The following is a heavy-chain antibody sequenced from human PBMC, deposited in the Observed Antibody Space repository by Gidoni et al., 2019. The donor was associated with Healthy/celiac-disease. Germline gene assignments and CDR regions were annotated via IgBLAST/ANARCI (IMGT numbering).Heavy chain of an antibody. CDR3: ANWGGVLLWFGESHQVY. V-gene: IGHV3-23*01. J-gene: IGHJ4*02. D-gene: IGHD3-10*01. Sequence: EVQLLESGGGLVQPGGSLRLSCAASGFTFSSYAMSWVRQAPGKGLEWVSAISGSGGSTYYADSVKGRFTISRDNSKNTLYLQMNSLRAEDTAVYYCANWGGVLLWFGESHQVYWGQGTLVTVSS. CDR2: ISGSGGST. CDR1: GFTFSSYA.